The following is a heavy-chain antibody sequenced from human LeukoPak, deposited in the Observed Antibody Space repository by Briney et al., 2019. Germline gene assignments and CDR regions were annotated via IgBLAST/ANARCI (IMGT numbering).Heavy chain of an antibody. CDR1: GITFSSYP. D-gene: IGHD3-10*01. Sequence: GGSLRLSCAVSGITFSSYPMTWVRQAPGKGLEWVSAISYTGGDTFYAYSVKGRFTISRDNSENTLYLQLHSLTVDDTSVYYCGYGSGSFFPRYYFDYWGQGALVIVSS. CDR2: ISYTGGDT. J-gene: IGHJ4*02. CDR3: GYGSGSFFPRYYFDY. V-gene: IGHV3-23*01.